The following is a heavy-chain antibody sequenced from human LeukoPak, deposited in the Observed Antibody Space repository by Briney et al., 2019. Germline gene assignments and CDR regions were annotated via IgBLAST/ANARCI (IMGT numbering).Heavy chain of an antibody. J-gene: IGHJ3*02. CDR1: GGSISSYY. D-gene: IGHD4-23*01. CDR3: ARALRLWGGNSGIAFDI. CDR2: IYNSGST. Sequence: SETLSLTCTVSGGSISSYYWSWIRKPPGKGLGWIGYIYNSGSTNYNHSLKSRVTISEDMSNNQFSLKLSSVTAADTAVYYCARALRLWGGNSGIAFDIWGQGTMVTVSS. V-gene: IGHV4-59*01.